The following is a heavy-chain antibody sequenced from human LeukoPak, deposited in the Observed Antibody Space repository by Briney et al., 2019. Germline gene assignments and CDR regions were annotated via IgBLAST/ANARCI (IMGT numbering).Heavy chain of an antibody. D-gene: IGHD4-17*01. J-gene: IGHJ3*02. V-gene: IGHV3-30*14. CDR2: ISYDGSNK. Sequence: GGSLRLSCAASGFTFSSYAKHWVGQAPGKGLEWVTVISYDGSNKYYADSVKGRFTISRDNSKNTLYLQMNSLRVEDTAVYYCARDPATDYGDYVHDAFDIWGQGTMVTVSS. CDR1: GFTFSSYA. CDR3: ARDPATDYGDYVHDAFDI.